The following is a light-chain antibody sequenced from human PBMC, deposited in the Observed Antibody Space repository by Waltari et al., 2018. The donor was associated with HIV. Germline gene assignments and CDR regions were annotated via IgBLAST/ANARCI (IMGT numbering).Light chain of an antibody. CDR2: SNN. CDR3: ALWDDSLNGVL. Sequence: QSELSQPPSASGTPGQRVAISCSGSSYNIGRNTANWYQQPPVTAPTLLIYSNNQRPSGVPDRFSGAKSGTSASLAITGLQSEDEADYYCALWDDSLNGVLFGGGTKLTVL. V-gene: IGLV1-44*01. CDR1: SYNIGRNT. J-gene: IGLJ2*01.